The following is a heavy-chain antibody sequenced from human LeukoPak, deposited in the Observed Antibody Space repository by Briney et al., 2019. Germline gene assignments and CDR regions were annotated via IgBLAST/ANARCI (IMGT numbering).Heavy chain of an antibody. D-gene: IGHD3-16*01. Sequence: GASVKVSCKASGYSFTRYFMQWVRQAPGQGGEWMGWINPNSGDTNYAQKFQGRVTMTRDTSISTAYMELSRLRSDDAAVYYCARRFYYAMDGWGQGTTVTVSS. CDR1: GYSFTRYF. CDR2: INPNSGDT. V-gene: IGHV1-2*02. CDR3: ARRFYYAMDG. J-gene: IGHJ6*02.